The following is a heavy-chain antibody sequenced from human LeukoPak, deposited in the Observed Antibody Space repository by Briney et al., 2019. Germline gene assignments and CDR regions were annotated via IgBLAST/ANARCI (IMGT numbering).Heavy chain of an antibody. D-gene: IGHD2-15*01. V-gene: IGHV3-23*01. CDR2: ISGSGGTT. CDR3: ARVDVVVVAATLDY. J-gene: IGHJ4*02. CDR1: GFTFSDHY. Sequence: GGSLRLSCAASGFTFSDHYMDWVRQAPGKGLEWVSAISGSGGTTYYADSVKGRFTISRDNSKNTLYLQMISLRAEDTAVYYCARVDVVVVAATLDYWGQGTLVTVSS.